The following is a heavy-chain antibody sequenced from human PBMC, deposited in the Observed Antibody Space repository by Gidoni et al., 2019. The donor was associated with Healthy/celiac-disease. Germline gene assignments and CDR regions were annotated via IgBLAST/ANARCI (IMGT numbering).Heavy chain of an antibody. CDR2: ISGSGGST. CDR3: AKDLGTTVRSEYYYYYGMDV. Sequence: EVQLLESGGGLVQPGGSLRLSCAASGFPFRSYAMSWVRQAPGKGLEWVSAISGSGGSTYYADSVKGRFTISRDNSKNTLYLQMNSLRAEDTAVYYCAKDLGTTVRSEYYYYYGMDVWGQGTTVTVSS. J-gene: IGHJ6*02. V-gene: IGHV3-23*01. D-gene: IGHD4-17*01. CDR1: GFPFRSYA.